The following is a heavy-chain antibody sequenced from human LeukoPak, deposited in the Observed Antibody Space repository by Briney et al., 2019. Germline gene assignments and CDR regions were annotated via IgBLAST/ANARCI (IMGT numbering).Heavy chain of an antibody. CDR1: GFTFSSYA. J-gene: IGHJ4*02. CDR2: IYSGGST. V-gene: IGHV3-23*03. Sequence: GGSLRLSCAASGFTFSSYAMSWVRQAPGKGLEWVSVIYSGGSTYYTDSVKGRFTISRDNSKNTLFLQMNSLRAEDTAVYYCAKSHCSGDCYPAYWGQGTLVTVSS. D-gene: IGHD2-21*02. CDR3: AKSHCSGDCYPAY.